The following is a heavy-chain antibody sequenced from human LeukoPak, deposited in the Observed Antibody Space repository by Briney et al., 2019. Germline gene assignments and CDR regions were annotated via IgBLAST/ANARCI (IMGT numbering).Heavy chain of an antibody. CDR1: GFTFNTYT. J-gene: IGHJ4*02. V-gene: IGHV3-7*01. Sequence: PGGSLRLSCAASGFTFNTYTMNWVRQAPGKGLEWVANIKQDGTEKHYVDSVKGRFTVSRDNAKNSLYLQMNSLRAEDTAVYYCARAGYMAARDYWGQGTLVTVSS. CDR3: ARAGYMAARDY. CDR2: IKQDGTEK. D-gene: IGHD6-6*01.